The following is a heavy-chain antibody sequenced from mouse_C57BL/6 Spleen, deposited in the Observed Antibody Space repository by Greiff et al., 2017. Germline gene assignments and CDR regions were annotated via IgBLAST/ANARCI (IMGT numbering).Heavy chain of an antibody. D-gene: IGHD2-5*01. CDR3: ARRDSKGWYFDV. V-gene: IGHV1-53*01. J-gene: IGHJ1*03. Sequence: QVQLQQPGTELVKPGASVKLSCKASGYTFTSYWMHWVKQRPGQGLEWIGNINPSNGGTTYNEKFKSKATLTVDKSTSTTYMQLSSLTSEDSAVYYCARRDSKGWYFDVWGTGTTVTVSS. CDR1: GYTFTSYW. CDR2: INPSNGGT.